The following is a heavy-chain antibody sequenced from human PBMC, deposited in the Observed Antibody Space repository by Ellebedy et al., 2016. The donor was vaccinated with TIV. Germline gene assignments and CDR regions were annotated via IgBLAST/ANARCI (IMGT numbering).Heavy chain of an antibody. CDR2: ISYDGSNK. CDR1: GFTFSNYW. V-gene: IGHV3-30*18. J-gene: IGHJ6*02. Sequence: GESLKISCAASGFTFSNYWMNWVRQAPGKGLEWVAVISYDGSNKYYADSVKGRFTISRDNSKNTLYLQMNSLRAEDTAVYYCAKVRAGFGEPTYGMDVWGQGTTVTVSS. D-gene: IGHD3-10*01. CDR3: AKVRAGFGEPTYGMDV.